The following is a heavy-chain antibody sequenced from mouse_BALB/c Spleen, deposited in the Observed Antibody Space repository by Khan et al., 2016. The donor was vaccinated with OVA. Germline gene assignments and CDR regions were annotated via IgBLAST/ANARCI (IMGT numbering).Heavy chain of an antibody. D-gene: IGHD4-1*01. CDR1: GFNIKDTH. CDR3: APAGTGDYFDY. J-gene: IGHJ2*01. Sequence: EVQLQQSGAELVKPGASVKLSCIASGFNIKDTHMHWVKQRPEQGLEWIGRIDPANDNSKYDPRFQGKATITADTSSNTAYLHLSSLTSEDTAVYYCAPAGTGDYFDYWGQGTTLTVSS. V-gene: IGHV14-3*02. CDR2: IDPANDNS.